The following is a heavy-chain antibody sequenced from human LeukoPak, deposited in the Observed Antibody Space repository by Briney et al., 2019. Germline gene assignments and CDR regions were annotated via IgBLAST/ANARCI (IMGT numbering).Heavy chain of an antibody. Sequence: GGSLRLSCAVSGLTFSGYAMSWVRQAPGKGLEWVSTISGSGDYTYYADSVKGRFSISRDNSKNTLHLQMNSLRAEDTAVYYCASIPGEVRCGYWGQGTLVTVSS. CDR1: GLTFSGYA. V-gene: IGHV3-23*01. D-gene: IGHD2-21*01. CDR3: ASIPGEVRCGY. CDR2: ISGSGDYT. J-gene: IGHJ4*02.